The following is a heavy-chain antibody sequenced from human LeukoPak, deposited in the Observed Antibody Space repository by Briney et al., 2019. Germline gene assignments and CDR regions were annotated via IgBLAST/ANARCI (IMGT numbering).Heavy chain of an antibody. J-gene: IGHJ3*02. CDR1: GGSISSYY. D-gene: IGHD7-27*01. V-gene: IGHV4-59*08. CDR2: IYYSGST. Sequence: SETLSLTCTVSGGSISSYYWSWIRQPPGKGLEWIGYIYYSGSTNNNPSLKSRVTISVDTSKNQFSLKLSSVTAADTAVYYCARHAAWGDAFDIWGQGTMVTVSS. CDR3: ARHAAWGDAFDI.